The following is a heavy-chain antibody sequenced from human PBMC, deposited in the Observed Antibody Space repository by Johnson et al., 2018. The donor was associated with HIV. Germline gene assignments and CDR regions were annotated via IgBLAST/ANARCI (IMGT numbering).Heavy chain of an antibody. CDR3: AKDLPGYSSSWYGAFDI. Sequence: QVQLVESGGGVVQPGGSLRLSCAASGFTFSSYGMHWVRQAPGKGLEWVAVISYDGSEKYFADSVKGRFAISRDSSKNTLYLQMIILRPKDTAMYYCAKDLPGYSSSWYGAFDIWGQGTMVTVSS. CDR2: ISYDGSEK. D-gene: IGHD6-13*01. J-gene: IGHJ3*02. CDR1: GFTFSSYG. V-gene: IGHV3-30*19.